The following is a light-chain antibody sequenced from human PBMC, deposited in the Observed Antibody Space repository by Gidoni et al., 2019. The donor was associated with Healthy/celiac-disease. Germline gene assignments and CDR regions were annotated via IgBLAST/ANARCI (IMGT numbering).Light chain of an antibody. CDR3: QQSYSTPLT. J-gene: IGKJ4*01. CDR1: QSISSY. V-gene: IGKV1-39*01. CDR2: AAS. Sequence: IQMTQSPSSLSASVGDRVTITCLASQSISSYLNWYQQKPGKAPKLLIYAASSLQSGVPSRFSGSGSWTDFTLTISSLQPEDFATYYCQQSYSTPLTFXGXTKVEIK.